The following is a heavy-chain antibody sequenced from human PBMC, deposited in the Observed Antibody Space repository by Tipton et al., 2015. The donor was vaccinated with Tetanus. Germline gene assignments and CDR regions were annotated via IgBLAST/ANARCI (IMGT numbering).Heavy chain of an antibody. Sequence: TLSLTCAVYVGSFSGYYWSWIRQPPGKGLEWIGEINHSGGTNYNPSLKSRVTISVDTSKNQFSLKLSSVTAADTAVYYCARHPLRPISSAGLGELSGGNWFDPWGQGTLVTVSS. D-gene: IGHD3-16*02. CDR2: INHSGGT. J-gene: IGHJ5*02. CDR3: ARHPLRPISSAGLGELSGGNWFDP. CDR1: VGSFSGYY. V-gene: IGHV4-34*01.